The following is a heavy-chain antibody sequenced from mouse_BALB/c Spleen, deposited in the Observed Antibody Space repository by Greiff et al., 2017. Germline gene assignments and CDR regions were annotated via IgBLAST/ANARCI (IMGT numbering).Heavy chain of an antibody. CDR3: AREREYYFDY. Sequence: EVQVVESGGGLVKPGGSLKLSCAASGFTFSSYAMSWVRQTPEKRLEWVASISSGGSTYYPDSVKGRFTISRDNARNILYLQMSSLRSEDTAMYYCAREREYYFDYWGQGTTLTVSS. CDR1: GFTFSSYA. CDR2: ISSGGST. V-gene: IGHV5-6-5*01. J-gene: IGHJ2*01.